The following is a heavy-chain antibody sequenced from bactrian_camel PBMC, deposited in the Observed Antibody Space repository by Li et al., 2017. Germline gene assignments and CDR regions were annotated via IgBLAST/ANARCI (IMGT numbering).Heavy chain of an antibody. Sequence: QVQLVESGGGSEQTGGSLRLSCAVSGAGSSNYCMGWFRQDLGKEEREGVASVFPGGGRNWYADSVKGRFTISKDNAKRTLYLQMDSLKPEDTAMYYCAANKPPCYYSETLAAQAYDFNHWGQGTQVTVS. D-gene: IGHD2*01. V-gene: IGHV3S1*01. CDR1: GAGSSNYC. CDR3: AANKPPCYYSETLAAQAYDFNH. CDR2: VFPGGGRN. J-gene: IGHJ4*01.